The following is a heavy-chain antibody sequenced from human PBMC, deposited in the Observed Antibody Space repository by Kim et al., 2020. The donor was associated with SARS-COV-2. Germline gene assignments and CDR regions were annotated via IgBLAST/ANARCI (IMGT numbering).Heavy chain of an antibody. J-gene: IGHJ6*02. Sequence: LKSRVTISVDTSKNQFSLKLSSVTAADTAVYYCARDYSTVTTYYYGMDVWGQGTTVTVSS. CDR3: ARDYSTVTTYYYGMDV. D-gene: IGHD4-17*01. V-gene: IGHV4-31*02.